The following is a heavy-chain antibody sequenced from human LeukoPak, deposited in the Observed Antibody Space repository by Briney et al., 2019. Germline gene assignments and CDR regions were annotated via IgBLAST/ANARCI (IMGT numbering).Heavy chain of an antibody. Sequence: GGSLRLSCAASGFTFSSYWMSWVRQAPGKGLEWVANIKLDGSEKYYVDFVKGRFTISRDNAKKSLYLQMNSLRDEDTAVYYCARDFFAFGGVIALLDYWGQGALVTVSS. CDR1: GFTFSSYW. D-gene: IGHD3-16*02. CDR3: ARDFFAFGGVIALLDY. CDR2: IKLDGSEK. V-gene: IGHV3-7*01. J-gene: IGHJ4*02.